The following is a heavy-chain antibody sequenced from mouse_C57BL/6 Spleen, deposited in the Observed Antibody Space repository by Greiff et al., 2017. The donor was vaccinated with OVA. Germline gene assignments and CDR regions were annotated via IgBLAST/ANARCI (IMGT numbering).Heavy chain of an antibody. J-gene: IGHJ3*01. CDR3: ARPPYAY. V-gene: IGHV5-6*01. Sequence: DVHLVESGGDLVKPGGSLKLSCAASGFTFSSYGMSWVRQTPDKRLEWVATISSGGSYTYYPDSVKGRFTISRDNAKNTLYLQMSSLKSEDTAMYYCARPPYAYWGQGTLVTVSA. CDR2: ISSGGSYT. CDR1: GFTFSSYG.